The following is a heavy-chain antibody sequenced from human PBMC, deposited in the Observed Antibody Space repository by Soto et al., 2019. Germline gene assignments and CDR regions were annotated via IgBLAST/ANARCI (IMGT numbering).Heavy chain of an antibody. CDR1: GGSISSGGYY. Sequence: QVQLQESGPGLVKPSQTLSLTCTVSGGSISSGGYYWSWIRQHPGKGLEWIGYIYYSGSTYYNPSLKIRVTISVDTSKNQFSLKLSSVTAADTAVYYCARGACSGGSCYSENYYYYYMDVWGKGTTVTFSS. CDR3: ARGACSGGSCYSENYYYYYMDV. D-gene: IGHD2-15*01. V-gene: IGHV4-31*03. J-gene: IGHJ6*03. CDR2: IYYSGST.